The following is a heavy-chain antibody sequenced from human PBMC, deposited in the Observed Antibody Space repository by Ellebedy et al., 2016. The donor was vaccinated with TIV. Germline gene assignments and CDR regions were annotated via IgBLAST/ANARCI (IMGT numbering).Heavy chain of an antibody. CDR2: ISGSSGFI. Sequence: GESLKISCVASGFTFSNYNMNWVRQAPGKGLEWVSSISGSSGFIFYADSVKGRFTISRDNAKNSVYLLMNSVRVEDTAVYYCARDRGSHDGFDTWGQGTMVTVSS. CDR3: ARDRGSHDGFDT. J-gene: IGHJ3*02. CDR1: GFTFSNYN. D-gene: IGHD1-26*01. V-gene: IGHV3-21*01.